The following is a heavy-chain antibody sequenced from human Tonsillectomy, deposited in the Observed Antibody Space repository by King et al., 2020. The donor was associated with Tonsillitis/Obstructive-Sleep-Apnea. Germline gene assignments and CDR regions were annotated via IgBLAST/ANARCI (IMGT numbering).Heavy chain of an antibody. Sequence: VQLVESGGGLVQPGGSLRLSCAASGFTFSSYEMNWGRQSPGKGLEWVSYIGTSGSPIYYADSVKGRFTITRDNAKNSLYLQMNSLRAEDTAVYYCTRGYYYDSSAYYPSPCGQGALVTVSS. CDR3: TRGYYYDSSAYYPSP. V-gene: IGHV3-48*03. CDR2: IGTSGSPI. CDR1: GFTFSSYE. J-gene: IGHJ5*02. D-gene: IGHD3-22*01.